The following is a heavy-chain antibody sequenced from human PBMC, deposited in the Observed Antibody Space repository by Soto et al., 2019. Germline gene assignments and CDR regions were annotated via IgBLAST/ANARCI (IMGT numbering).Heavy chain of an antibody. Sequence: GGSLRLSCAASGFTASGFTFSRDAMNWVRQAPGKGLEWISSIGGSGRSTYYADSVKGRFTISRDNSKNTLYLQMSSLRADDTAVYYCATLDRLGYDAFDIWGQGTMVTVSS. CDR2: IGGSGRST. D-gene: IGHD2-2*03. J-gene: IGHJ3*02. CDR1: GFTFSRDA. CDR3: ATLDRLGYDAFDI. V-gene: IGHV3-23*01.